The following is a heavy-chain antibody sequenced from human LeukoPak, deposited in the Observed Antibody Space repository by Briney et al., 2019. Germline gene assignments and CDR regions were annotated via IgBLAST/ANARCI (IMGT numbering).Heavy chain of an antibody. D-gene: IGHD3-22*01. V-gene: IGHV1-46*01. CDR2: INPSGGST. J-gene: IGHJ4*02. CDR3: ARVYYDSSGYYCPSYYFDY. Sequence: ASVKVSCKASGYTFTSYYMHWVRQAPGQGLEWMGIINPSGGSTSYAQKFQGRVTMTRDTSTSTVYMELSSLRSEDTAVYYCARVYYDSSGYYCPSYYFDYWGQGTLVTVSS. CDR1: GYTFTSYY.